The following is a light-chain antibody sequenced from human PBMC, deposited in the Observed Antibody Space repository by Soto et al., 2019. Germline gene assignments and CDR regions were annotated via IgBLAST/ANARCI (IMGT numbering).Light chain of an antibody. CDR1: SSDVGAYTY. V-gene: IGLV2-14*01. Sequence: QSALTQPASVSGSPGQSITISCTGTSSDVGAYTYVSWYQQHPGKAPKLMIFEVSDRPSGVSNRVSGSKSGNTASLTISGLQAEDVADYYSSSYTTSITLVFGGGTKVTVL. CDR3: SSYTTSITLV. CDR2: EVS. J-gene: IGLJ2*01.